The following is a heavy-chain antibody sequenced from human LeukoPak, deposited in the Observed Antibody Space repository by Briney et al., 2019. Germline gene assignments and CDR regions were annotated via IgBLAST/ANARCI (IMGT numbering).Heavy chain of an antibody. Sequence: PGGSLRLSCTASGFTFSNFWMGWVRQAPGKGLEWVANIKQDETEKFYLGSVKGRFTISRDNSKNTVYLQMRNLRVEHTAVYYCAKVVAGNIDYYFDYWGQGILVAVSS. CDR3: AKVVAGNIDYYFDY. CDR2: IKQDETEK. J-gene: IGHJ4*02. CDR1: GFTFSNFW. D-gene: IGHD2/OR15-2a*01. V-gene: IGHV3-7*03.